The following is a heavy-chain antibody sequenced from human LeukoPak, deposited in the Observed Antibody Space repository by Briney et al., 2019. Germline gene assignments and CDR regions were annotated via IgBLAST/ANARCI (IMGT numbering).Heavy chain of an antibody. J-gene: IGHJ6*02. D-gene: IGHD3-10*01. CDR3: AANYGPGSYSSGYYYYGMDV. CDR1: GFTFTSSA. V-gene: IGHV1-58*02. Sequence: TSVTVSCKASGFTFTSSAMQWVRQARGQRLEWIGWIVVDSGNTNYAQKFQERVTITRDMSTSTAYMELSSLRSEDTAVYYCAANYGPGSYSSGYYYYGMDVWGQGTTVTVSS. CDR2: IVVDSGNT.